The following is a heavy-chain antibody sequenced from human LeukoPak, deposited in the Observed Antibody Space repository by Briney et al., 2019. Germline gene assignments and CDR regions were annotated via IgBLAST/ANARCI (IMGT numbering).Heavy chain of an antibody. J-gene: IGHJ4*02. CDR1: GFTFSDYY. Sequence: GGSLRLSCAASGFTFSDYYMSWIRQAPGKGLEWVSYISSSGSTIYYADSVKGRFTISRDNAKNSLYLLMSSLRDEDTAVYYCAREGYSSTWNPFDYWGQGTLVTVSS. V-gene: IGHV3-11*04. CDR3: AREGYSSTWNPFDY. CDR2: ISSSGSTI. D-gene: IGHD6-13*01.